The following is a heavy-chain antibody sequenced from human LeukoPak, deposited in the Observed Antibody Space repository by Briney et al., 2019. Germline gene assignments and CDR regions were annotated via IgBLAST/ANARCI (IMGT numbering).Heavy chain of an antibody. Sequence: PGGSLRLSCTASGFTFSDHHMSWIRQAPGKGLEWVSYIGGSGAPIQYADSVKGRFTVSRDNADNSLFLQMDSQRAEDTAIYYCARDRRPSVYGGLDNWGQGTLVTVSS. CDR1: GFTFSDHH. CDR3: ARDRRPSVYGGLDN. D-gene: IGHD4/OR15-4a*01. V-gene: IGHV3-11*01. CDR2: IGGSGAPI. J-gene: IGHJ4*02.